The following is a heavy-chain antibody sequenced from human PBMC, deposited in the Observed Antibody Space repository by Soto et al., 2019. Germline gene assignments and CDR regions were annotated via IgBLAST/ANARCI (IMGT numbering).Heavy chain of an antibody. J-gene: IGHJ4*02. CDR1: GFTFSNYW. D-gene: IGHD3-10*01. V-gene: IGHV3-7*01. CDR3: ARVYGPRYFDY. CDR2: IKQDGSEK. Sequence: PGGSLRLSCAASGFTFSNYWMSWVRQAPGKGLEWVANIKQDGSEKYYVDSMKGRFTISRDNAKNSLFLQMNNLRVEDTAVYYCARVYGPRYFDYWGQGTLVTVSS.